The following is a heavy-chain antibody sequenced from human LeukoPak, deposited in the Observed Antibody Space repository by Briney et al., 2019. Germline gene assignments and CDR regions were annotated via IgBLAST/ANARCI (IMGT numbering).Heavy chain of an antibody. CDR2: IYTSGST. CDR3: ASETGFLEWFGWFDP. Sequence: SQTLSLTCTVSGGSISSGSYYWSWIRQPAGKGLEWIGCIYTSGSTNYNPSLKSRVTISVDTSKNQFSLKLSSVTAADTAVYYCASETGFLEWFGWFDPWGQGTLVTVSS. CDR1: GGSISSGSYY. V-gene: IGHV4-61*02. D-gene: IGHD3-3*01. J-gene: IGHJ5*02.